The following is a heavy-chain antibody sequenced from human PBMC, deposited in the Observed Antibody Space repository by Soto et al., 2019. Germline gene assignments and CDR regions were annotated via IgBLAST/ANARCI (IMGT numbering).Heavy chain of an antibody. CDR3: ARNYYDSSGYPNFAFDI. J-gene: IGHJ3*02. CDR2: IYPGDSDT. Sequence: GESLKISCKGSGYSFTSYWIGWVRQMPGKGLEWMGIIYPGDSDTRYSPSFQGQVTISADKSISTAYLQWSSLKASDTAMYYCARNYYDSSGYPNFAFDIWGQGAMVTVS. V-gene: IGHV5-51*01. D-gene: IGHD3-22*01. CDR1: GYSFTSYW.